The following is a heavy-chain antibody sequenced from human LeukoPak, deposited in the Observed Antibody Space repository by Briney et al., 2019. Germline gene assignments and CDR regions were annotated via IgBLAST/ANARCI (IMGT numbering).Heavy chain of an antibody. D-gene: IGHD6-19*01. CDR2: INHSGST. CDR1: GGSFSGYY. J-gene: IGHJ4*02. Sequence: SETLSLTCAVYGGSFSGYYWSWIRQPPGKGLEWIGEINHSGSTNYNPSLKSRVTISVDTSKNQFSLKLSSATAADTAVYYCARGSVAGLFGYWGQGTLVTVSS. V-gene: IGHV4-34*01. CDR3: ARGSVAGLFGY.